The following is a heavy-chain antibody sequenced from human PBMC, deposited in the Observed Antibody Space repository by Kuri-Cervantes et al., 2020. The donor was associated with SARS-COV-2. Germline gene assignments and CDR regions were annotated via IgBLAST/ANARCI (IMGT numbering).Heavy chain of an antibody. J-gene: IGHJ6*03. V-gene: IGHV3-30-3*01. D-gene: IGHD2-15*01. Sequence: GESLKISCAASGFTFSSYWMTWVRQAPGKGLEWVAVISYDGSNKYYADSVKGRFTISRDNAKNSLYLQMNSLRAEDTAVYYCARGTYCSGGSCYWANYYMDVWGKGTTVTVSS. CDR1: GFTFSSYW. CDR3: ARGTYCSGGSCYWANYYMDV. CDR2: ISYDGSNK.